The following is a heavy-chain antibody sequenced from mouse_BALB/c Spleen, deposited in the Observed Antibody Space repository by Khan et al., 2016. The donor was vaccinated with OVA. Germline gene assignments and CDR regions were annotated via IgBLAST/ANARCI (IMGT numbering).Heavy chain of an antibody. D-gene: IGHD2-14*01. CDR2: INPSNGYT. J-gene: IGHJ3*01. CDR1: GYTFTSYT. V-gene: IGHV1-4*01. Sequence: QVQLKQSGAELARPGASVKMSCKASGYTFTSYTIHWIKLRPGQGLEWIGYINPSNGYTNYNQKFKDKAPLTADQSSTTAYMQRSSLTSEYSAVYNCARDGAYYRDDGWFAYGGQGTLVTVSA. CDR3: ARDGAYYRDDGWFAY.